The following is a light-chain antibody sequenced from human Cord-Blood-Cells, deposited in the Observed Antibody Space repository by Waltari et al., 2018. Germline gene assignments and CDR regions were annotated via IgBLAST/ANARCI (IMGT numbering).Light chain of an antibody. CDR1: SSDVGGYNS. CDR3: CSYAGSYTVV. J-gene: IGLJ2*01. CDR2: DVS. V-gene: IGLV2-11*01. Sequence: QSALTQPRSVSGSPGQSVTISCTGTSSDVGGYNSVSWYQRHPGKAPKLMIYDVSKRPSGVPDRFSGSKSGNTASLTISGLQAEDEADYYCCSYAGSYTVVFGGGTKLTVL.